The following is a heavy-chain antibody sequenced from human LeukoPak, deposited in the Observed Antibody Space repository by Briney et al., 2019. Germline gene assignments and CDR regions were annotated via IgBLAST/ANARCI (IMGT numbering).Heavy chain of an antibody. CDR1: GFTFTSYW. D-gene: IGHD3-10*01. Sequence: GGSLRLSCAASGFTFTSYWMSWVRQAPGKGLEWVANIKQDGSEKYYVDSVKGRFTISRDNAKSSLHLQMNSLRAEDTAVYYCAKDGFTWFGDLSYWYFDLWGRGTLVTVSS. V-gene: IGHV3-7*03. J-gene: IGHJ2*01. CDR2: IKQDGSEK. CDR3: AKDGFTWFGDLSYWYFDL.